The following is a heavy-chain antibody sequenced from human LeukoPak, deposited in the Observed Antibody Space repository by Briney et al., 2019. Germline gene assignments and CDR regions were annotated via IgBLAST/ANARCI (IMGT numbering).Heavy chain of an antibody. CDR3: ARNFYDFWSGYYLLDY. J-gene: IGHJ4*02. Sequence: GGSLRLSCAASGFTVSSNYMSWVRQAPGKGLEWVSVIYSGGSTYYADSVKGRFTISRDNSKNTLYLQMNSLRAEDTAVYYCARNFYDFWSGYYLLDYWGQGTLVTVSS. CDR1: GFTVSSNY. V-gene: IGHV3-66*01. D-gene: IGHD3-3*01. CDR2: IYSGGST.